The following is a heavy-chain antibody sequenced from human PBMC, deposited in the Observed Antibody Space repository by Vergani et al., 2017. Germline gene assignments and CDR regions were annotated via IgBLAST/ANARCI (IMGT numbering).Heavy chain of an antibody. CDR1: GGSFSGYY. D-gene: IGHD3-10*01. CDR3: ARGVRRYFDL. J-gene: IGHJ2*01. CDR2: INHSGST. V-gene: IGHV4-34*01. Sequence: QVQLQQWGAGLLKPSETLSLTCAVYGGSFSGYYWSWIRQPPGKGLEWIGEINHSGSTNYNPSLKSRVTISVDTSKNQFSLKLSSVTAADTAVYYCARGVRRYFDLWGRGTLVTVSS.